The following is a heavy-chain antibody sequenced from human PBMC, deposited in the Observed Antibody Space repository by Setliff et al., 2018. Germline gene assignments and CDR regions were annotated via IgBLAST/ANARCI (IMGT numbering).Heavy chain of an antibody. CDR2: IYYSGST. J-gene: IGHJ6*03. Sequence: TLSLTCRVSGGSISSGNYYWGLIRQPPGKGLEWVATIYYSGSTYSNPSLKSRLIISVDAPDNQFSVKLSSVTTADTAVYYCARHKSNGSGSYPSLYMDVWGKGIMVTVSS. D-gene: IGHD3-10*01. CDR1: GGSISSGNYY. CDR3: ARHKSNGSGSYPSLYMDV. V-gene: IGHV4-39*01.